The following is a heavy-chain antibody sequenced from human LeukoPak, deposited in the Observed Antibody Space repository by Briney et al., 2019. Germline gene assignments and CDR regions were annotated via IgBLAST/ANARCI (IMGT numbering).Heavy chain of an antibody. J-gene: IGHJ4*02. V-gene: IGHV3-30-3*01. D-gene: IGHD3-9*01. CDR3: ARGRAYYDILMYGPFDY. CDR2: ISYDGSNK. Sequence: GGSLRLSCAASGFTFTNYAIHWVRQAPGKGLEWVAVISYDGSNKYYADSVKGRFIISRDNAKNTLYLQMNSLRPEDTAVYYCARGRAYYDILMYGPFDYWGQGTLVTVSS. CDR1: GFTFTNYA.